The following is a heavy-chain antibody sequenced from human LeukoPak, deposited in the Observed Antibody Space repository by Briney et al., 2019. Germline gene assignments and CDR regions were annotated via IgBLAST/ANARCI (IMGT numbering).Heavy chain of an antibody. CDR3: ASGEGGEFFDY. CDR1: GDSISSSSYY. V-gene: IGHV4-39*07. J-gene: IGHJ4*02. D-gene: IGHD3-10*01. CDR2: IYYSGST. Sequence: PSETLSLTCTVSGDSISSSSYYWGWIRQPPGKGLEWIGNIYYSGSTNYNPSLKSRVTISVDTSKNQFSLKLSSVTAADTAVYYCASGEGGEFFDYWGQGTLVTVSS.